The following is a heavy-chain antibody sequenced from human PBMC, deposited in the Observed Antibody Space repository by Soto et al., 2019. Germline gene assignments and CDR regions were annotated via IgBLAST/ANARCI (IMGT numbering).Heavy chain of an antibody. Sequence: AASVKVSCKASGGTFSSYAISWVRQAPGQGLEWMGGIIPIFGTANYAQKFQGRVTITADESTSTAYMELSSLRSEDTAVYYCARERLIAVAGLMKNAFDIWGQGTMVTVSS. CDR1: GGTFSSYA. CDR2: IIPIFGTA. D-gene: IGHD6-19*01. V-gene: IGHV1-69*13. CDR3: ARERLIAVAGLMKNAFDI. J-gene: IGHJ3*02.